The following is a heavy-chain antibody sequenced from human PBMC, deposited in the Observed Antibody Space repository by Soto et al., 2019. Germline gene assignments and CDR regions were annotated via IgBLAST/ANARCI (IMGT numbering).Heavy chain of an antibody. V-gene: IGHV1-18*04. Sequence: GASVKVSCKASGYTFTSYGISWVRQAPGQGLEWMGWISAYNGNTNYAQKLQGRVTMTTDTSTSTAYMELRSLRSDDTAVYYCARGPYSSGWYPRSYCFDYWGQGTLVTVSS. J-gene: IGHJ4*02. CDR3: ARGPYSSGWYPRSYCFDY. D-gene: IGHD6-19*01. CDR2: ISAYNGNT. CDR1: GYTFTSYG.